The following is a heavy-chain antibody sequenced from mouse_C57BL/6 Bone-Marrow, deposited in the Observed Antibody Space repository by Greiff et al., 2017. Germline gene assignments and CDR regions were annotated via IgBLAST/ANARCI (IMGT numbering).Heavy chain of an antibody. J-gene: IGHJ3*01. D-gene: IGHD2-4*01. Sequence: QVQLQQSGAELARPGASVKLSCKASGYTFTSYGISWVKQRTGQGLEWIGEIYPRSGNTYYNEKFKGKATLTADKSSSTAYMELRSLTSEDSAVYFGARWDDYDPAWFAYWGQGTLVTVSA. CDR3: ARWDDYDPAWFAY. CDR1: GYTFTSYG. CDR2: IYPRSGNT. V-gene: IGHV1-81*01.